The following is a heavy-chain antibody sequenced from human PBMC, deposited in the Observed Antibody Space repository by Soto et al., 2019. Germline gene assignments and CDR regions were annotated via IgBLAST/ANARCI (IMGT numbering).Heavy chain of an antibody. Sequence: SRTLSLTCAISGDSVSSNSAAWNWIRQSPSRGLEWLGRTYYRSKWYNDDAVSVKSRITINPDTSKNQFSLQLNSVTPEDTAVYYCARDSGTGDYYYYYMDVWGKGTTVTVSS. J-gene: IGHJ6*03. CDR3: ARDSGTGDYYYYYMDV. CDR1: GDSVSSNSAA. D-gene: IGHD7-27*01. CDR2: TYYRSKWYN. V-gene: IGHV6-1*01.